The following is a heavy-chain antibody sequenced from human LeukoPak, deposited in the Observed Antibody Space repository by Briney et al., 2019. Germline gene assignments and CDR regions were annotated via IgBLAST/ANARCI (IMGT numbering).Heavy chain of an antibody. V-gene: IGHV3-30*02. CDR2: IRYDGSNK. J-gene: IGHJ4*02. Sequence: GGSLRLSCAASGFTFSSYEMNWARQAPGKGLEWVAFIRYDGSNKYYADSVKGRFTMSRDNSKNTLYLQMNSLRAEDTAVYYCAKGGMVRGVIDYWGQGTLVTVSS. CDR3: AKGGMVRGVIDY. CDR1: GFTFSSYE. D-gene: IGHD3-10*01.